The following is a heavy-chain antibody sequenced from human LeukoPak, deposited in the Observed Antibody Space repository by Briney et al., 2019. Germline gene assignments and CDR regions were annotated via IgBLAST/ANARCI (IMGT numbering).Heavy chain of an antibody. D-gene: IGHD3-22*01. CDR1: GGSISSYY. CDR2: IYYSGST. CDR3: ARLWGSGYYFWDY. Sequence: SETLSLTCTASGGSISSYYWSWIRQPPGKGLEWIGYIYYSGSTNYNPSLKSRVTISVDTSKNQFSLKLSSVTAADTAVYYCARLWGSGYYFWDYWGQGTLVTVSS. V-gene: IGHV4-59*08. J-gene: IGHJ4*02.